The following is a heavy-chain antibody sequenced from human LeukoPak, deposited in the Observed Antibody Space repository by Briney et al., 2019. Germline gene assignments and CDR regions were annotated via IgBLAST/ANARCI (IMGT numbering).Heavy chain of an antibody. CDR3: ARGPHNYGSREIDY. CDR2: IYYSGGT. V-gene: IGHV4-31*03. CDR1: GGSISSGDYF. Sequence: SETLSLTCTVSGGSISSGDYFWTWIRQHPGKGLEWIGYIYYSGGTYYNPSLKSRVSISGDTSKNQFSLRLSSVTAADTAVYYCARGPHNYGSREIDYWGQGTLVTVSS. D-gene: IGHD3-10*01. J-gene: IGHJ4*02.